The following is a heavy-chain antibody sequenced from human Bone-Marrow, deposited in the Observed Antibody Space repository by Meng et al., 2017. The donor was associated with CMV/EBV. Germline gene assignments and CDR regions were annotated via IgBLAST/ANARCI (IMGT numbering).Heavy chain of an antibody. CDR2: ISAYNGKT. V-gene: IGHV1-18*01. CDR1: YTFTRYG. J-gene: IGHJ4*02. Sequence: YTFTRYGISWVRQAPGQGLEWMGWISAYNGKTNCAQKLHGTVTMTTDTSTSTAYMELRSLRSDDTAVYYCARDSGFWSSYYKTTFAYWGQGTLVTVSS. D-gene: IGHD3-3*01. CDR3: ARDSGFWSSYYKTTFAY.